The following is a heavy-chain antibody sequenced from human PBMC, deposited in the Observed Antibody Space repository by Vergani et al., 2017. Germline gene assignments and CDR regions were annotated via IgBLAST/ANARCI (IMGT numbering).Heavy chain of an antibody. V-gene: IGHV4-30-2*01. CDR3: AGLNGYRYGPPGDAFDI. D-gene: IGHD5-18*01. CDR2: IYHSGST. CDR1: GGSISSGGYS. Sequence: QLQLQESGSGLVKPSQTLSLTCAVSGGSISSGGYSWSWIRQPPGKGLEWIGYIYHSGSTYYNPSLKSRVTISVDRSKNQFSLKLSSVTAADTAVYYCAGLNGYRYGPPGDAFDIWGQGTMVTVSS. J-gene: IGHJ3*02.